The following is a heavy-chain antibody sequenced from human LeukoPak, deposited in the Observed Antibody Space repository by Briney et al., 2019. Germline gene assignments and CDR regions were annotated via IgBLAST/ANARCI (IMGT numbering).Heavy chain of an antibody. CDR1: GYTLTELS. J-gene: IGHJ4*02. CDR2: FDPEDGET. V-gene: IGHV1-24*01. Sequence: ASVKVSCKVSGYTLTELSMHWVRPAPGKGLEWMGGFDPEDGETIYAQKFQGRVTMTEDTSTDTAYMELSSLRSEDTAVYYCTSTYYDFWSGSETDYWGQGTLVTVSS. CDR3: TSTYYDFWSGSETDY. D-gene: IGHD3-3*01.